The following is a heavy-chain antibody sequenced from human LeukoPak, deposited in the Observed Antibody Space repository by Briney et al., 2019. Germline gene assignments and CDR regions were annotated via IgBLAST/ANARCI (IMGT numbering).Heavy chain of an antibody. Sequence: SGTLSLTCAVSGGSISSSNWWSWVRQPPGKGLEWIGEIYHSGSTNYNPSLKSRVTISVDKSKNQFSLKLSSVTAADTAVYYCASTPLGMGIRHTYYYYMDVWGKGTTVTVSS. V-gene: IGHV4-4*02. J-gene: IGHJ6*03. D-gene: IGHD1-26*01. CDR3: ASTPLGMGIRHTYYYYMDV. CDR2: IYHSGST. CDR1: GGSISSSNW.